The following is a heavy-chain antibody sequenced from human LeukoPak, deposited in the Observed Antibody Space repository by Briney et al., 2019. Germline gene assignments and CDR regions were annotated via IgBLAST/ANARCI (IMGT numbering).Heavy chain of an antibody. CDR2: IGGRDSGT. CDR1: GFIFSNYA. D-gene: IGHD3-9*01. V-gene: IGHV3-23*01. Sequence: HAGGSLRLSCAASGFIFSNYAMSWVRQAPGKGLEWVSAIGGRDSGTYYADSVRGRFTVSRDDPKNTLYLQMNTLRAEDTAVYYCAKWGDYDILTGYYDSDYWGQGTLVTISS. J-gene: IGHJ4*02. CDR3: AKWGDYDILTGYYDSDY.